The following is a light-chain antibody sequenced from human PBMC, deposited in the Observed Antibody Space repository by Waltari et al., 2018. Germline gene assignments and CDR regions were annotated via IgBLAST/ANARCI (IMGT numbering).Light chain of an antibody. CDR3: RSYTSSSMV. J-gene: IGLJ2*01. CDR2: EVS. V-gene: IGLV2-18*02. Sequence: QSALTQPPSVSGSPGQSVTISCTGTSSDVASYNRVSWYQQPPGTAPKLMIYEVSNRPSGVPDRFSGSKSGNTASLTISGLQAEDEADYYCRSYTSSSMVFGGGTKLTVL. CDR1: SSDVASYNR.